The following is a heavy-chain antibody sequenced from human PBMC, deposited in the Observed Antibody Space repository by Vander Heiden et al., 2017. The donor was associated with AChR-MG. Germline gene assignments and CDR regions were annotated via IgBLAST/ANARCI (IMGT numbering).Heavy chain of an antibody. D-gene: IGHD2-2*01. CDR1: GGSISSYY. J-gene: IGHJ4*02. V-gene: IGHV4-4*07. CDR2: VYPSGST. CDR3: ARVYCSSISCLFDY. Sequence: QVQLQESGPGLVKPSETLSLTCTVSGGSISSYYWSWIRQPAGKGLEWIGRVYPSGSTSYNPSLKSRVTMSVDTSKSQFSLNLSSVTAADTAVYYCARVYCSSISCLFDYWGQGTLVTVSS.